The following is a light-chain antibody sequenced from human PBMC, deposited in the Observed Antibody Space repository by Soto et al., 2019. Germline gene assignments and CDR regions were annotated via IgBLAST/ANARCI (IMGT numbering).Light chain of an antibody. V-gene: IGLV2-11*01. J-gene: IGLJ2*01. CDR2: DVS. Sequence: QAVVTQPRSVSGSPGQSVTISCTGASSDVGGYNYVSWYQQHPGKAPKLMIYDVSKRPSGVPDRFSGSKSGNTASLTISGLQAEDEADYYCSSYISSSTFVVFGGGTKLTVL. CDR3: SSYISSSTFVV. CDR1: SSDVGGYNY.